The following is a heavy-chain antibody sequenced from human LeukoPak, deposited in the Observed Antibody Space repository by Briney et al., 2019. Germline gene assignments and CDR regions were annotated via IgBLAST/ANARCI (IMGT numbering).Heavy chain of an antibody. V-gene: IGHV1-46*01. CDR2: INPSGSST. Sequence: ASVKLSCKASGYSFTSHYMHWVRQAPGQGLEWMGLINPSGSSTLYAQKFQGRVTMTRDMSTTTDYMELSSLRSEDTAVYYCARDGGPVLWFGEPKLIDYWGQGTLVTVSS. CDR1: GYSFTSHY. J-gene: IGHJ4*02. CDR3: ARDGGPVLWFGEPKLIDY. D-gene: IGHD3-10*01.